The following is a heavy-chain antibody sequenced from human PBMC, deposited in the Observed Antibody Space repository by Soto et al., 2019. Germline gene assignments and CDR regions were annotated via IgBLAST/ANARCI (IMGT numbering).Heavy chain of an antibody. CDR2: ISWNSGSI. V-gene: IGHV3-9*01. CDR3: AKDSGSGYYYVTNYFDY. Sequence: EVQLVESGGGLVQPGRSLRLSCAASGFTFDDYVMHWVRQAPGKGLEWVSGISWNSGSIGYADSVKGRFTISRDNAKNSLYLQMNSLRAEDTALYYCAKDSGSGYYYVTNYFDYWGQGTLVTVSS. J-gene: IGHJ4*02. CDR1: GFTFDDYV. D-gene: IGHD3-22*01.